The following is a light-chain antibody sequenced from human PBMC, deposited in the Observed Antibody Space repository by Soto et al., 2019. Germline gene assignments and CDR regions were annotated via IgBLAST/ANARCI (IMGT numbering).Light chain of an antibody. J-gene: IGKJ3*01. CDR3: QQYATLPTT. CDR2: GAS. CDR1: QSVSGTY. Sequence: EIVLTQSPGAVSLSQGERATLSCRASQSVSGTYLAWYQQTPGQAPRLLIYGASTRATGIPDRFSGSGSGTDFTLTISSLEPEDFTVYYCQQYATLPTTFGPGTKVDIK. V-gene: IGKV3-20*01.